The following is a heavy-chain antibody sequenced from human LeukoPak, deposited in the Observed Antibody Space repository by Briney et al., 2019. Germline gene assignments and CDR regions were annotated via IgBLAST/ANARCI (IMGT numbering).Heavy chain of an antibody. J-gene: IGHJ4*02. Sequence: PGGSLRLSCAASGFTFSSYAMSWVRQAPGKGLEWVSAISGSGGSTYYADSVKGRFTISRDNAKNSLYLQMNSLRAEDTALYYCAKTGGIAAAHWGQGTLVTVSS. D-gene: IGHD6-13*01. V-gene: IGHV3-23*01. CDR1: GFTFSSYA. CDR3: AKTGGIAAAH. CDR2: ISGSGGST.